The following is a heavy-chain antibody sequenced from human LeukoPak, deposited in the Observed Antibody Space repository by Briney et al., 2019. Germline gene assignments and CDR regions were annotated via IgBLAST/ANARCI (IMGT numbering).Heavy chain of an antibody. D-gene: IGHD6-13*01. CDR2: ISWNSGSI. CDR3: AKAFTSSWSADAFDI. CDR1: GFTFDDYA. Sequence: PGRSLRLSCAASGFTFDDYAMHWVRQAPGKGLEWVSGISWNSGSIGYADSVKGRFTISRDNAKNSLYLQMNSLRAEDTALYYCAKAFTSSWSADAFDIWGQGTMVTVSS. V-gene: IGHV3-9*01. J-gene: IGHJ3*02.